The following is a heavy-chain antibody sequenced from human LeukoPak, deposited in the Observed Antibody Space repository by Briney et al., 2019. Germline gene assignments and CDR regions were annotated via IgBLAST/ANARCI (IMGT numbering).Heavy chain of an antibody. CDR3: ARPGLIVGPTESAFDI. Sequence: GASVKVSCKASEYTFTKYSIHWVRQAPGQGLEWMGMINPSDGATTYAQRFQGRVTMTRDMSTTTVYMDLRSLRSEDTAVYFCARPGLIVGPTESAFDIWGQGTMVTVSS. D-gene: IGHD1-26*01. CDR1: EYTFTKYS. V-gene: IGHV1-46*01. CDR2: INPSDGAT. J-gene: IGHJ3*02.